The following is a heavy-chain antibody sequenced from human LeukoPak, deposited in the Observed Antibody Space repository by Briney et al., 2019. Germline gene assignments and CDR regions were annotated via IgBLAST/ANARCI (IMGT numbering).Heavy chain of an antibody. D-gene: IGHD3-10*01. CDR2: ISPGGGTT. Sequence: GGSLRLSCVVSGFSFGSEAMSWVRQAPGRGLEWVSSISPGGGTTYYTDSVKGRFTISRDNSENTLYVEMNSLRAEDTAIYYCAKSRSGSANWALRIFDNWGQGTLVSVSS. CDR3: AKSRSGSANWALRIFDN. J-gene: IGHJ4*02. V-gene: IGHV3-23*01. CDR1: GFSFGSEA.